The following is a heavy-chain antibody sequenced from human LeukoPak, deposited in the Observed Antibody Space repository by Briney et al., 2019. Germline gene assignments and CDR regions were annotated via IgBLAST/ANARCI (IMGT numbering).Heavy chain of an antibody. Sequence: MXXXRQAPGXGXEGVAVISYDGSNKYYADSVKGRFTISRDNSKNTLYLQMNSLRAEDTAVYYCATSYSYGTFDYWGQGTLVTVSS. CDR3: ATSYSYGTFDY. V-gene: IGHV3-30*03. D-gene: IGHD5-18*01. J-gene: IGHJ4*02. CDR2: ISYDGSNK.